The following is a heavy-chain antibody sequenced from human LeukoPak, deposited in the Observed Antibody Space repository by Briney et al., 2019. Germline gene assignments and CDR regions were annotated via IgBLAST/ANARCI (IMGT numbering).Heavy chain of an antibody. J-gene: IGHJ6*03. Sequence: ASVKVSCKASGYTFTGYYMHWVRQAPGQGLEWMGWINPNSGGTNYAQKFQGRVTMTRDTSISTAYMELSSLRSEDTAVYYCARGNTSGYYQWYYYYYMDVWGRGTTVTISS. D-gene: IGHD3-22*01. V-gene: IGHV1-2*02. CDR3: ARGNTSGYYQWYYYYYMDV. CDR2: INPNSGGT. CDR1: GYTFTGYY.